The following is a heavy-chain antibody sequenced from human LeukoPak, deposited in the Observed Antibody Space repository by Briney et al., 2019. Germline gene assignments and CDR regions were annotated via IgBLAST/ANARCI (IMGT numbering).Heavy chain of an antibody. CDR1: AGTFNIYA. J-gene: IGHJ1*01. Sequence: SVTLSLTCSAGTFNIYAISWVRQPPAQGLERVGGIIPIFGTAKYAQKFQRKVTIPADEPTSTAYVELRSLRSEDTAVHYGARDGMYSKNWIPPEYFQHWGRGTQVTVRS. CDR2: IIPIFGTA. D-gene: IGHD6-13*01. CDR3: ARDGMYSKNWIPPEYFQH. V-gene: IGHV1-69*01.